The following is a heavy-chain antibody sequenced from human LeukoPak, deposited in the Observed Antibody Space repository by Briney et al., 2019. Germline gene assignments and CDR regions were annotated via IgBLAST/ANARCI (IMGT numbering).Heavy chain of an antibody. CDR2: ISGSGGST. CDR1: GFTFSSYA. J-gene: IGHJ5*02. Sequence: GGSLRLSCAASGFTFSSYAVSWVRQAPGKGLEWVSGISGSGGSTYYADSVKGRFTISRDNSKNTLYLQMNSLRAEDTAVYYCARDPGDGVSSWYGPPWFDPWGQGTLVTVPS. V-gene: IGHV3-23*01. CDR3: ARDPGDGVSSWYGPPWFDP. D-gene: IGHD6-13*01.